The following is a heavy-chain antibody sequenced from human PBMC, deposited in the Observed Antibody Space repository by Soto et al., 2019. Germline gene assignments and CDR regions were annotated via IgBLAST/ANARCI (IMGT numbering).Heavy chain of an antibody. CDR2: IWYDGSNK. D-gene: IGHD4-17*01. CDR1: GFTFSSYG. CDR3: ARDHGDPTPFFDY. Sequence: GGSLRLSCAASGFTFSSYGMHWVRQAPGKGLEWVAVIWYDGSNKYYADSVKGRFTISRDNSKNTLYLQMNSLRAEDTAVYYCARDHGDPTPFFDYWGQGTLVTVSS. V-gene: IGHV3-33*01. J-gene: IGHJ4*02.